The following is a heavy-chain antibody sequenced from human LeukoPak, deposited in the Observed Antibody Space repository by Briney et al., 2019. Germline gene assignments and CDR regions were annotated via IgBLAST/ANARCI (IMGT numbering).Heavy chain of an antibody. D-gene: IGHD4-11*01. CDR2: IYYSGST. V-gene: IGHV4-59*01. Sequence: SETLSFTCTVSGGSISSYYWSWIRQPPGKGLEWIGYIYYSGSTNYNPSLKSRVTISVDTSKNQFSLKLSSVTAADTAVYYCARQVYSNVIDYWGQGTLVTVSS. CDR1: GGSISSYY. CDR3: ARQVYSNVIDY. J-gene: IGHJ4*02.